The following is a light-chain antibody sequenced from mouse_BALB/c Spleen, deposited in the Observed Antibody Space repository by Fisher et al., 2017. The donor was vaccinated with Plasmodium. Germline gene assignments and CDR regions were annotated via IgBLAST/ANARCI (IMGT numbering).Light chain of an antibody. V-gene: IGKV1-135*01. CDR2: LVS. CDR3: WQGTPFPRT. Sequence: DIVLTQSPLTLSVTIGQPASISCKSSQSLLDSDGKTYLNWLLQRPGQSPKRLISLVSKLDSGVPDRFSGSGSGTDFTLKISRVEAEDLGVYYCWQGTPFPRTFGGGTKLEIK. J-gene: IGKJ1*01. CDR1: QSLLDSDGKTY.